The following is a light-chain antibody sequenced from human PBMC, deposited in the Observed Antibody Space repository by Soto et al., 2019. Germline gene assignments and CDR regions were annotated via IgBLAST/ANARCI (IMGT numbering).Light chain of an antibody. CDR1: QSISSN. CDR2: AAS. V-gene: IGKV1-39*01. CDR3: QQSYSTPPWT. J-gene: IGKJ2*02. Sequence: DIQMTQSPASLSASVGDRVTITCRASQSISSNLNWYQQKPGKAPKLLIYAASSLQSGVPSRFSGSGSGTDFTLTISSLQPEDFATYYCQQSYSTPPWTFGQGTKLEIK.